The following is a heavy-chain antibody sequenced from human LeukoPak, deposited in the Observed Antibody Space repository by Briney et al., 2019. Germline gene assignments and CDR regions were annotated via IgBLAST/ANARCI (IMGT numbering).Heavy chain of an antibody. CDR2: ISSGSRSI. CDR3: ARRQFYYYGMDV. V-gene: IGHV3-48*03. Sequence: PGGSLRLSCAASGFTFNTYEMNWVRQAPGKGLEWGSYISSGSRSIYYADTVKGRFTISRDNAKNSLYLQMNSLRAEDTAVYYCARRQFYYYGMDVWGQGTTVTVSS. J-gene: IGHJ6*02. CDR1: GFTFNTYE. D-gene: IGHD5-24*01.